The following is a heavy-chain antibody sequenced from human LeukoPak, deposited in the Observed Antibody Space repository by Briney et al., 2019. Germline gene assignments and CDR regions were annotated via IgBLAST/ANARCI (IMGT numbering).Heavy chain of an antibody. Sequence: PGGSLRLSCAASGFTFSDYYMSWIRQAPGKGLEWVSYIISSGSTIYYADSVKGRFTISRDNSKNSLYLQMNSRRAEDTAVYYCARVFPSYSSSSPGYYYYYMDVWGKGTTVTVSS. CDR2: IISSGSTI. CDR1: GFTFSDYY. V-gene: IGHV3-11*01. D-gene: IGHD6-6*01. CDR3: ARVFPSYSSSSPGYYYYYMDV. J-gene: IGHJ6*03.